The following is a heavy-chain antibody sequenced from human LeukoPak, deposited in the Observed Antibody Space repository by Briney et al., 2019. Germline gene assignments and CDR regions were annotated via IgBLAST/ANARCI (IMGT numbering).Heavy chain of an antibody. CDR2: ISSSSSYI. J-gene: IGHJ4*02. D-gene: IGHD6-19*01. CDR3: ARDRIAVAGNFDY. CDR1: GFTFSSYS. Sequence: PGGSLRLSCAASGFTFSSYSMTWVRQAPGKGLEWVSSISSSSSYIYYADSVKGRFTISRDNAKNSLYLQMNSLRAEDTAVYYCARDRIAVAGNFDYWGQGTLVTVSS. V-gene: IGHV3-21*01.